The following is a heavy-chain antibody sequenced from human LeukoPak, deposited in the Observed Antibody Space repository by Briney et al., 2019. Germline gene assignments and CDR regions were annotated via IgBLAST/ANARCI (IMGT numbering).Heavy chain of an antibody. CDR1: GFTFSDYY. CDR3: ARRNYGSGRRDY. Sequence: GSLRLSCAASGFTFSDYYMSWIRQAPGKGLEWIGSIYYSGSTYYNPSLKSRVTISVDTSKNQFSLKLSSVTAADTAVYYCARRNYGSGRRDYWGQGTLVTVSS. V-gene: IGHV4-39*01. CDR2: IYYSGST. J-gene: IGHJ4*02. D-gene: IGHD3-10*01.